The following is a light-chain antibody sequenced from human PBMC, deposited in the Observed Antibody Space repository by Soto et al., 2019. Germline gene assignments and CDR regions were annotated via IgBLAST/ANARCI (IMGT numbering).Light chain of an antibody. CDR3: QQYNSYWT. CDR1: QSVSGW. J-gene: IGKJ1*01. Sequence: DIQMTQAPSTLSASVGDTVTVTCRASQSVSGWLAWYRQKPGEAPKLLIYDASSLESGVPSRFSGSGSGTEFTLTISSLQPDDFATYYCQQYNSYWTFGQGTKVDIK. V-gene: IGKV1-5*01. CDR2: DAS.